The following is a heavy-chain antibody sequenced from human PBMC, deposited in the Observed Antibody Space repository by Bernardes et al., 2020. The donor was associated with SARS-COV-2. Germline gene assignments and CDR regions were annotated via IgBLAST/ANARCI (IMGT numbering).Heavy chain of an antibody. J-gene: IGHJ3*01. D-gene: IGHD2-2*01. Sequence: ASVKVSCKASGYTFTGYYMHWVRQAPGQGLEWMGWINPNSGGTNYAQKFQGRVTMTRDTSISTAYMELSRLRSDDTAVYYCARANCPLTTCQGRDGFDVWGQGTVVSVSS. CDR3: ARANCPLTTCQGRDGFDV. CDR1: GYTFTGYY. CDR2: INPNSGGT. V-gene: IGHV1-2*02.